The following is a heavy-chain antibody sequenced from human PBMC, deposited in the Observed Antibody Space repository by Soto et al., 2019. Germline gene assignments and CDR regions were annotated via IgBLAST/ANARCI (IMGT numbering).Heavy chain of an antibody. Sequence: WASVKVSCKVSGYTLTELSMHWVRQAPGKGPEWMGGFDPEDGETIYAQKFQGRVTMTEDTSTDTAYMELSSLRSEDTAVYYCATNDYVWGSYPLDYWGQGTLVTVSS. V-gene: IGHV1-24*01. CDR1: GYTLTELS. CDR3: ATNDYVWGSYPLDY. J-gene: IGHJ4*02. CDR2: FDPEDGET. D-gene: IGHD3-16*02.